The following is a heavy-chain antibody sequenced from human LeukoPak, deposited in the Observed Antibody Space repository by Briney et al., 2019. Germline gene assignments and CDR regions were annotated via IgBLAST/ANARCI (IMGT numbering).Heavy chain of an antibody. D-gene: IGHD6-19*01. V-gene: IGHV4-59*01. J-gene: IGHJ4*02. Sequence: PSETLSLTCTVSGVSISGYYWSWIRQPPGKGLEWIGYIYYTGSTNYKSSLKSRVTISVDMSKNQFSLKLSSVTAADTAVYYCARVLGSNGCSDYWGQGALVTVSS. CDR1: GVSISGYY. CDR2: IYYTGST. CDR3: ARVLGSNGCSDY.